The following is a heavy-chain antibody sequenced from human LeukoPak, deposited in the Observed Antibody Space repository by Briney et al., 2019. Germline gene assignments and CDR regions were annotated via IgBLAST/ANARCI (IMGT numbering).Heavy chain of an antibody. CDR1: GFTVSSNY. D-gene: IGHD3-16*01. J-gene: IGHJ5*02. V-gene: IGHV3-66*01. CDR3: ARANYVWGSTNWFDP. CDR2: IYSGGST. Sequence: PGGSLRLSCAASGFTVSSNYMSWVRQAPGKGLEWVSVIYSGGSTYYADSVKGRFTISRDNSKNTLYLQMNSLRAEDTAVYYCARANYVWGSTNWFDPWGQGTLVTVSS.